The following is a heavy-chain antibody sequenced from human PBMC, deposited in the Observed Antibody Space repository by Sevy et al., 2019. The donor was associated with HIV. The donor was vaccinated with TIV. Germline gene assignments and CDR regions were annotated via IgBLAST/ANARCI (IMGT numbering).Heavy chain of an antibody. Sequence: SQTLSLTCTVSGDSINTYYWSWIRQPPGKGLEWIGYVSHSGNTNYNPSLKSRVSMSVDTSTNQFSLKVKSVTAADTAVYYCARLRWDLVVVPGATPGCYFDSWGQGTLVTVSS. D-gene: IGHD2-2*02. J-gene: IGHJ4*02. V-gene: IGHV4-59*08. CDR2: VSHSGNT. CDR1: GDSINTYY. CDR3: ARLRWDLVVVPGATPGCYFDS.